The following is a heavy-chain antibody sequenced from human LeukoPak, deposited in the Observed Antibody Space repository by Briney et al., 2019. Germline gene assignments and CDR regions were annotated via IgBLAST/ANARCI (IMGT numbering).Heavy chain of an antibody. CDR2: ISYDETNK. J-gene: IGHJ4*02. CDR3: ATSPRYKQQLGYFDY. V-gene: IGHV3-30-3*01. D-gene: IGHD6-13*01. Sequence: GGSLRLSCAASGLSISSYAMHWVRQAPGKGLEWVAVISYDETNKYYADSVKGRFTISRDNSKNTLYLQMNSLRAEDTAVYYCATSPRYKQQLGYFDYWGQGTLVTVSS. CDR1: GLSISSYA.